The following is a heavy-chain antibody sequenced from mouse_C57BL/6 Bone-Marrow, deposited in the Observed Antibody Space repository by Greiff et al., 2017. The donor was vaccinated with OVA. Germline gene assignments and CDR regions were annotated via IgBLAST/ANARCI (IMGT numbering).Heavy chain of an antibody. D-gene: IGHD1-1*01. Sequence: VQLQQSGPELVKPGASVKIPCKASGYTFTDYNMDWVKQSHGKSLEWIGDINPNNGGTNYNQKFKGKATLTVDKSSSTAYMELRSLTSEDTAVYYCARGGYGSSFYYAMDYWGQGTSVTVSS. CDR1: GYTFTDYN. CDR2: INPNNGGT. J-gene: IGHJ4*01. V-gene: IGHV1-18*01. CDR3: ARGGYGSSFYYAMDY.